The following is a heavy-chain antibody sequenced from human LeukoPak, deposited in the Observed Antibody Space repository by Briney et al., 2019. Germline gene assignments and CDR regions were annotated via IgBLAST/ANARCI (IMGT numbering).Heavy chain of an antibody. CDR2: MNPNSGNT. J-gene: IGHJ3*02. D-gene: IGHD4-23*01. V-gene: IGHV1-8*01. CDR3: ARVRGGAPSLVAAFHI. Sequence: ASVKVSCKASGYTFTNYDINWVRQATGQGLEWMGWMNPNSGNTGYAQKFQGRVTMTRNTFITTAYMELSSLRSDDTAVYYCARVRGGAPSLVAAFHIWGQGTMVTVSS. CDR1: GYTFTNYD.